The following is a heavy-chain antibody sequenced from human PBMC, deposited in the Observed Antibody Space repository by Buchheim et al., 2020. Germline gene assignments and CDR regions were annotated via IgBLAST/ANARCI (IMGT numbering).Heavy chain of an antibody. V-gene: IGHV1-2*04. J-gene: IGHJ4*02. CDR2: INPNSGGT. CDR1: GYTFTGYY. D-gene: IGHD3-22*01. CDR3: ARGAYYYDSSSYYYFDY. Sequence: QVQLVQSGAEVKKPGASVKVSCKASGYTFTGYYMHWVRQAPGQGLEWMGWINPNSGGTNYAQKFQGWVTMTRATSISTAYMELSRLRSDDTAVYYCARGAYYYDSSSYYYFDYWGQGTL.